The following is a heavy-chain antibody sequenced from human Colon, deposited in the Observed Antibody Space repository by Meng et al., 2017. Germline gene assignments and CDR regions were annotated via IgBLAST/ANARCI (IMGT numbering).Heavy chain of an antibody. J-gene: IGHJ4*02. CDR1: GGSISSSSYY. D-gene: IGHD1-26*01. CDR3: ARLELLRLFYFVY. V-gene: IGHV4-39*07. CDR2: IYYSGST. Sequence: SETLSLTCTVSGGSISSSSYYWGWIRQPPGKGLEWIGSIYYSGSTYYNPSLKSRVTISVDTSQTQFSLKLSSVTAADTAVYYCARLELLRLFYFVYWGQGTLVTVSS.